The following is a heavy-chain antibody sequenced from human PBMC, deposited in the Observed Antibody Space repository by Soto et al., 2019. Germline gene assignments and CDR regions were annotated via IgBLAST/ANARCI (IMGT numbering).Heavy chain of an antibody. Sequence: EVQLVESGGGLVQPGGSLRLSCAASGFTFSSDDMHWVRQATGKGLEWVSAIGTAGDTYYPGSVKGRFTISRENAKNSLYLQMNSLRAEDTAVYYCASSAYCGGDCLDYWGQGTLVTVSS. D-gene: IGHD2-21*02. CDR1: GFTFSSDD. J-gene: IGHJ4*02. CDR3: ASSAYCGGDCLDY. V-gene: IGHV3-13*01. CDR2: IGTAGDT.